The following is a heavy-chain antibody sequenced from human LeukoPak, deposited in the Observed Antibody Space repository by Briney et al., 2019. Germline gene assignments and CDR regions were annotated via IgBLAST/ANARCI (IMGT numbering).Heavy chain of an antibody. CDR3: AKSLRNGSGWASDY. J-gene: IGHJ4*02. V-gene: IGHV3-9*01. CDR2: ITWSNGEI. CDR1: GLTFDVYA. Sequence: PGRSLRLSCAASGLTFDVYAVHWVRQAPGKGLEWVSGITWSNGEIAYADSVKGRFTISRDNAKMYLQMNSLRTEDTVVYYCAKSLRNGSGWASDYWGQGTLVTVSS. D-gene: IGHD6-19*01.